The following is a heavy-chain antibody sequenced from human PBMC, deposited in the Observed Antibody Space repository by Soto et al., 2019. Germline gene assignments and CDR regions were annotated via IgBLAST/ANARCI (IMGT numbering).Heavy chain of an antibody. CDR3: AKDSLGSSKVFDF. Sequence: GGSLRLSCAVYGFTLSNYGIHWVRQAPGKGLEWVTLISDDGTNKYFLDSVKGRFTISRDNSRNMVYLQMNRLRVEDTAVYYCAKDSLGSSKVFDFCRQGTLVTVSS. CDR2: ISDDGTNK. CDR1: GFTLSNYG. V-gene: IGHV3-30*18. D-gene: IGHD2-2*01. J-gene: IGHJ3*01.